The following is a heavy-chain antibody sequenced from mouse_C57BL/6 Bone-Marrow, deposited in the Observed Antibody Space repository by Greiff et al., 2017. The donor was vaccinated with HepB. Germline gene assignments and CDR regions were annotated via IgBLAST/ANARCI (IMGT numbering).Heavy chain of an antibody. CDR1: GYTFTDYE. D-gene: IGHD2-4*01. Sequence: QVQLKESGAELVRPGASVTLSCKASGYTFTDYEMHWVKQTPVHGLEWIGAIDPETGGTAYNQKFKGKAILTADKSSSTAYMELRSLTSEDSAVYYCTRGDDYGVDAMDYWGQGTSVTVSS. CDR2: IDPETGGT. CDR3: TRGDDYGVDAMDY. J-gene: IGHJ4*01. V-gene: IGHV1-15*01.